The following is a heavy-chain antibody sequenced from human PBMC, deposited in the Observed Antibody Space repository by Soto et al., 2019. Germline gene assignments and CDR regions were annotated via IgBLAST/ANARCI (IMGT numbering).Heavy chain of an antibody. J-gene: IGHJ1*01. D-gene: IGHD3-22*01. CDR2: XXXXXXXX. CDR3: AKVTEYYDSSGYSPVEYFQY. V-gene: IGHV3-23*01. Sequence: GSLRLSCASAGFTFNNYAMSWVRQAAGRGLXXVXXXXXXXXXXXXXXXXXXXXXXSRDHSKNTLYLQMNSLRAEDTAVYYCAKVTEYYDSSGYSPVEYFQYWGQGTLVTVSS. CDR1: GFTFNNYA.